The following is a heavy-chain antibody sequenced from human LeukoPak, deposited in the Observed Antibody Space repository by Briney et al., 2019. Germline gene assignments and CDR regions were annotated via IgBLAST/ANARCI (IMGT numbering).Heavy chain of an antibody. CDR1: SGTFRSYA. D-gene: IGHD4-17*01. CDR2: IIPMINTP. J-gene: IGHJ4*02. CDR3: AIFQGTYGDNENDY. Sequence: SVTVSCKASSGTFRSYAITWVRQAPGKGLDWMGGIIPMINTPKYAQKFQGRVSITADESTSTGYMEVSSLRSEDTAVYYCAIFQGTYGDNENDYWGQGTLVTVSS. V-gene: IGHV1-69*13.